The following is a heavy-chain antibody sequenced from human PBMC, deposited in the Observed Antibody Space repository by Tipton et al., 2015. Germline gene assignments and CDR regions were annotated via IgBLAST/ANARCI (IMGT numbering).Heavy chain of an antibody. CDR3: ARDLAYYGMDV. V-gene: IGHV3-21*01. J-gene: IGHJ6*02. CDR2: ISNNGDYI. Sequence: SLRLSCAASGFTFSSYRLNWVRQAPGEGLQWVSSISNNGDYIYYADSVKGRFTISRDNAKNSLYLQMDSLRAEDTAVYYCARDLAYYGMDVWGQGTTVTVSS. CDR1: GFTFSSYR.